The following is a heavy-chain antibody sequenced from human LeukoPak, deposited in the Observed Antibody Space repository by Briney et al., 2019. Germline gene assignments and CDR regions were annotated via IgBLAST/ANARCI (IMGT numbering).Heavy chain of an antibody. V-gene: IGHV3-33*01. CDR3: ARGRDGYNYLDY. CDR1: GFTFSSYG. D-gene: IGHD5-24*01. CDR2: IWYDGSNK. Sequence: GRSLRLSCAASGFTFSSYGMHWVRRAPGKGLEWVAVIWYDGSNKYYADSVKGRFTISRDNSKNTLYLQMNSLRAEDTAVYYCARGRDGYNYLDYWGQGTLVTVFS. J-gene: IGHJ4*02.